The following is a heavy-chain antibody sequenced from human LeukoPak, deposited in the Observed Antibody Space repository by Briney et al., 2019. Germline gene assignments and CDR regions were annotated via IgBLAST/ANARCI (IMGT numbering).Heavy chain of an antibody. V-gene: IGHV4-34*01. CDR1: GGSFSGYY. D-gene: IGHD6-13*01. J-gene: IGHJ4*02. CDR3: AGSSSWSKDLDY. Sequence: SETLSLTCAVYGGSFSGYYWSWIRQPPGKGLEWIGEINHSGSTNYNPSLKSRVTISVDTSKNQFSLKLSSVTAAGTAVYYCAGSSSWSKDLDYWGQGTLVTVSS. CDR2: INHSGST.